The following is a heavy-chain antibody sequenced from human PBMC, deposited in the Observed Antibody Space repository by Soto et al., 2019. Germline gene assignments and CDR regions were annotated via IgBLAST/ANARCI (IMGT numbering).Heavy chain of an antibody. D-gene: IGHD3-10*01. CDR3: VHRRRYGSGSYLSDP. V-gene: IGHV2-5*02. J-gene: IGHJ5*02. Sequence: QITLKESGPTLVKPTQTLTLTCTFSGFSLSTSGVGVGWIRQPPGKALECLALIYWDDDKRYSPTLKSRLTIIQDTSKNQVVLIMTNMDPVDTATYYYVHRRRYGSGSYLSDPWGQGILVTVSS. CDR1: GFSLSTSGVG. CDR2: IYWDDDK.